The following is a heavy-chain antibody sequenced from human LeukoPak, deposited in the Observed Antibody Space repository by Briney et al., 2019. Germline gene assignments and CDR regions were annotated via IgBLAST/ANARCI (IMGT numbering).Heavy chain of an antibody. CDR3: ARVAYSSTWGYFDY. CDR2: ISISGSTI. V-gene: IGHV3-48*03. D-gene: IGHD6-13*01. J-gene: IGHJ4*02. CDR1: GFTSSSYE. Sequence: TGGSLRLSCAASGFTSSSYEVNWVRQAPGKGLEWVSYISISGSTIYYADSVKGRFTISRDNAKNSLYLQMNSLRGEDTAVYYCARVAYSSTWGYFDYWGQGTLVTVSS.